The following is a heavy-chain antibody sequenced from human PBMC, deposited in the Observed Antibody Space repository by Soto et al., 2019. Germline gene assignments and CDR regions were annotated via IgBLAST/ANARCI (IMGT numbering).Heavy chain of an antibody. V-gene: IGHV3-30*03. D-gene: IGHD4-17*01. J-gene: IGHJ4*02. CDR1: GFTFSSYG. CDR3: AILTVTTGDRDY. Sequence: QVQLVESGGGVVQPGRSLRLSCAASGFTFSSYGMHWVRQAPGKGLEWVAVISYDGSNKYYADSVKGRFTISRDNSKNPLYLQMNGMRAEDTAVYYCAILTVTTGDRDYGGQGTLVTVSS. CDR2: ISYDGSNK.